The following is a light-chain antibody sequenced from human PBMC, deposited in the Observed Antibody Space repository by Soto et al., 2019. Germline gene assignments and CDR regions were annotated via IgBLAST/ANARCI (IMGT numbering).Light chain of an antibody. V-gene: IGKV3-15*01. CDR3: QQYDNLPLT. CDR1: QSVGSN. Sequence: ERVMTQSPATLSVSPGERATLSCRASQSVGSNLAWYQQKPGQAPRLLIFGASSRATGVPARFSGSGSGTEFTLTITILQSEDFAVYFCQQYDNLPLTFGPGTKVDSK. J-gene: IGKJ3*01. CDR2: GAS.